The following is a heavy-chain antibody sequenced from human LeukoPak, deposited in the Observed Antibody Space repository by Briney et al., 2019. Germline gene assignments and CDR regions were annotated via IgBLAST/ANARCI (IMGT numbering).Heavy chain of an antibody. V-gene: IGHV3-23*01. J-gene: IGHJ4*02. Sequence: PGGSLRLSCAASGFTFSSYAMSWVHQAPGEGLEWVSAISGSGGSTYYADSVKGRFTISRDNSKDTLYLQMNSLRAEDTAVYYCAKDIMGQTPYWGQGTLVTVSS. CDR2: ISGSGGST. CDR3: AKDIMGQTPY. CDR1: GFTFSSYA.